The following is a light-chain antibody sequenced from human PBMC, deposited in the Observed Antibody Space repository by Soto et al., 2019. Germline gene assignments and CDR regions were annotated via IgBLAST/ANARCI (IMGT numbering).Light chain of an antibody. CDR1: SSDVGGYNY. V-gene: IGLV2-14*01. CDR2: DVS. J-gene: IGLJ1*01. CDR3: SSYTSSSTPYV. Sequence: QSALTQPASGSGSPGRSITISCTGTSSDVGGYNYVSWYQQHPGKAPKLMIYDVSNRPSGVSNRFSGSKSGNTASLTISGLQAEDEADYYCSSYTSSSTPYVFGTGTKVTVL.